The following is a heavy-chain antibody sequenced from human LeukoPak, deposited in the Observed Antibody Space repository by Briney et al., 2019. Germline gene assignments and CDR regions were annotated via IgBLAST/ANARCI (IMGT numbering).Heavy chain of an antibody. D-gene: IGHD1-26*01. V-gene: IGHV3-23*01. CDR3: ARVSGSYSTIDY. Sequence: GGSLRLSRAASGFTFSSYAMTWVRQAPGKGLEWVSGLSGSGGITYYADSVKGRFTISRDNSKNTLYLQMNSLRAEDTAVYYCARVSGSYSTIDYWGQGTLVTVSS. J-gene: IGHJ4*02. CDR2: LSGSGGIT. CDR1: GFTFSSYA.